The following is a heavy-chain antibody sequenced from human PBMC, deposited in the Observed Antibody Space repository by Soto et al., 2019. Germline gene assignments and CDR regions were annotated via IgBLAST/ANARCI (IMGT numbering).Heavy chain of an antibody. Sequence: EVQLLESGGDLIQPGGSLRLSCVASGLTFGSRAMSWVRQSPGEGLEWVSTITDTGGDAKYADSVRGRFAISRDNSKNTLHLQMNSLRAEDTAVYYCASPCSGGSCSLGYYGMDVWGQGTTVTVSS. D-gene: IGHD2-15*01. CDR2: ITDTGGDA. CDR3: ASPCSGGSCSLGYYGMDV. CDR1: GLTFGSRA. V-gene: IGHV3-23*01. J-gene: IGHJ6*02.